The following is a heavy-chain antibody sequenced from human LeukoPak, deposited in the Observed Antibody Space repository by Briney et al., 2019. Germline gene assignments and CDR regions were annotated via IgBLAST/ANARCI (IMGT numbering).Heavy chain of an antibody. V-gene: IGHV1-18*01. CDR2: VSGYNGNT. D-gene: IGHD2-2*01. J-gene: IGHJ3*01. CDR1: GYNFISYG. CDR3: ARSGFCTSSSCYRGSDGLDF. Sequence: GASVKVSCKASGYNFISYGVSWVRQAPGQGLEWMGWVSGYNGNTNYAQKMEYRVMMTTDPATSTAYMELRDLRSGDTAVYYCARSGFCTSSSCYRGSDGLDFWGQGTMVTVSS.